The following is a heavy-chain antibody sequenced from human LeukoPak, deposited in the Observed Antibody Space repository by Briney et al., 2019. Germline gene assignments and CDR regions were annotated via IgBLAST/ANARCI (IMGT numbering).Heavy chain of an antibody. CDR3: ASYSSLDY. CDR1: GFTVSNNY. Sequence: GESLKISCAASGFTVSNNYMSWVRQAPGKGLEWVSLIYSGGSRYYADSVKGRFTISRDNSKNTLYLQMNSLRADDTAAYYCASYSSLDYWGQGALVTVSS. V-gene: IGHV3-53*01. CDR2: IYSGGSR. D-gene: IGHD3-22*01. J-gene: IGHJ4*02.